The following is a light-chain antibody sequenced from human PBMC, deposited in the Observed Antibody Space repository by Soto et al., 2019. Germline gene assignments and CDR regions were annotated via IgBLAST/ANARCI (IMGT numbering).Light chain of an antibody. CDR3: QQSYSTPIT. J-gene: IGKJ5*01. CDR1: QSVLYSSDNKEY. V-gene: IGKV4-1*01. CDR2: AAS. Sequence: DIVMTQFPDSLAVSLGERATINCKSSQSVLYSSDNKEYLAWYQQKPGKAPKLLIYAASSLQSGVPSRFSGSGSGTDFTLTISSLQPEDFATYYCQQSYSTPITFGQGTRLEIK.